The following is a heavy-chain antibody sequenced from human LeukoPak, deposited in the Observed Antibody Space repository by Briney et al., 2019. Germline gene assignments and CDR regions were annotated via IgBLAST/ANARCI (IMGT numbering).Heavy chain of an antibody. CDR1: GGSISTYY. J-gene: IGHJ4*02. V-gene: IGHV4-59*01. D-gene: IGHD6-19*01. CDR3: ARFKGAGGWPFFDY. Sequence: SETLSLTCTVSGGSISTYYWSWIRKPPGKGLEWIGHIYNSGSTNYSPSLKSRVTISVDTSKNQFSLKLSSVTAADTAVYYCARFKGAGGWPFFDYWGQGTLVTVSS. CDR2: IYNSGST.